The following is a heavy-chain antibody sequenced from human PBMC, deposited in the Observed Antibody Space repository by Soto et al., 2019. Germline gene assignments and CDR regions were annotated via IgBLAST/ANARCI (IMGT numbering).Heavy chain of an antibody. V-gene: IGHV3-30-3*01. Sequence: QVRLVESGGGVVQPGRSLRLSCAASGFTFNIYAMHWVRQAPGKGLEWVAVISHDGTSRYYADSVKGRVTISRDNSKSMVFVQMNSLGVEDTAVYYCVRSSGVPTPDCADWGQGTLVTVSS. CDR2: ISHDGTSR. CDR1: GFTFNIYA. D-gene: IGHD2-21*02. CDR3: VRSSGVPTPDCAD. J-gene: IGHJ4*02.